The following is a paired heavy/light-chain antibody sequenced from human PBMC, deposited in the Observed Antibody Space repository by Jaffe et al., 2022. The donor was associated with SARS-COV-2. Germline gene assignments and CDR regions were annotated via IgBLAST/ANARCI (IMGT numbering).Heavy chain of an antibody. V-gene: IGHV1-69*08. CDR1: GGTFSSYT. CDR2: IIPILGIA. J-gene: IGHJ4*02. CDR3: AREGFGEGRAWADGY. Sequence: QVQLVQSGAEVKKPGSSVKVSCKASGGTFSSYTISWVRQAPGQGLEWMGRIIPILGIANYAQKFQGRVTITADKSTSTAYMELSSLRSEDTAVYYCAREGFGEGRAWADGYWGQGTLVTVSS. D-gene: IGHD3-10*01.
Light chain of an antibody. Sequence: DIQMTQSPSTLSASVGDRVTITCRASQSISSWLAWYQQKPGKAPKLLIYKASSLESGVPSRFSGSGSGTEFTLTISSLQPDDFATYYCQQYNSYLWTFGQGTKVEIK. CDR3: QQYNSYLWT. CDR1: QSISSW. J-gene: IGKJ1*01. V-gene: IGKV1-5*03. CDR2: KAS.